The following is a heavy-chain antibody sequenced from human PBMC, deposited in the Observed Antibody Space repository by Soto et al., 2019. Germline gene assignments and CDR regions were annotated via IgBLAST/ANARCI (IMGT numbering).Heavy chain of an antibody. V-gene: IGHV3-48*03. D-gene: IGHD4-17*01. CDR2: IGRRGSAT. CDR1: EFSLSTYE. J-gene: IGHJ3*02. Sequence: EAQLVEPGGGLVQPGGSLRLSCAAFEFSLSTYEMACVRQAPGKGLGWVSHIGRRGSATYYADSVKGRFSISRDNAKNSVFLQMNSLRAEDTAVYFCARVYDDYLIDAFAIWGQGTMVSVSS. CDR3: ARVYDDYLIDAFAI.